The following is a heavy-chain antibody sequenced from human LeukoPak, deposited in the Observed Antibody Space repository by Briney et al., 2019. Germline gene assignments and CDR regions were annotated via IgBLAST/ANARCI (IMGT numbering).Heavy chain of an antibody. Sequence: GWSLRLSCAASGFTFDDYAMHWVRQAPGKGLEWVSGISWNSGSIGYADSVKGRFTISRDNAKNSLYLQMNSLRAEDTALYYCAKGDTAMTNFDYWGQGTLVTVSS. J-gene: IGHJ4*02. CDR1: GFTFDDYA. CDR2: ISWNSGSI. CDR3: AKGDTAMTNFDY. V-gene: IGHV3-9*01. D-gene: IGHD5-18*01.